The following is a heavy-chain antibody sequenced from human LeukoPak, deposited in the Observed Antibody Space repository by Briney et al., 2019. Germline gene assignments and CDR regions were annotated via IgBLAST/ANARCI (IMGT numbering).Heavy chain of an antibody. Sequence: ASVKVSCKASGYTFTAYYIHWVRQAPGQGLEWVGRINCNSAGTNYAQKFRGRVTMTRDTSIGTVYMELSSLRSDDTAVYYCAVQTIVANTKGDAFDIWGQGTTVIVSS. CDR2: INCNSAGT. CDR3: AVQTIVANTKGDAFDI. J-gene: IGHJ3*02. CDR1: GYTFTAYY. V-gene: IGHV1-2*06. D-gene: IGHD5-12*01.